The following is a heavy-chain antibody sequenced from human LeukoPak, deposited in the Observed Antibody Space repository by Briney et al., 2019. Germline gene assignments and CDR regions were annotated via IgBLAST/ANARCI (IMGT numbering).Heavy chain of an antibody. V-gene: IGHV4-39*01. Sequence: SETLSLTCSVSGGSISGTNYYWGWIRQPRGKGLQWIGSIYYSGNTFYNPSLKSRVTMAVDTSKKQFSLKLSSVAAADTAVYYCARLPKSGYYYYMDVWGKGTTVTVSS. CDR3: ARLPKSGYYYYMDV. J-gene: IGHJ6*03. CDR1: GGSISGTNYY. D-gene: IGHD3-10*01. CDR2: IYYSGNT.